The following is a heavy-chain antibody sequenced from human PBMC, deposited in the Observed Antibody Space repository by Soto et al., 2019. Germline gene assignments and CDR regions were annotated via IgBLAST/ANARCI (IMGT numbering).Heavy chain of an antibody. D-gene: IGHD3-10*01. J-gene: IGHJ4*02. CDR3: ARDRGDFFDY. CDR1: GFTFSSYS. Sequence: GGSLRLSCAASGFTFSSYSMNWVRQAPGKGLEWVSSISSSSSYIYYADSVKGRFTISRDNAKNSLYLQMNSLKAEDTAVYYCARDRGDFFDYWGQGTLVTVSS. CDR2: ISSSSSYI. V-gene: IGHV3-21*01.